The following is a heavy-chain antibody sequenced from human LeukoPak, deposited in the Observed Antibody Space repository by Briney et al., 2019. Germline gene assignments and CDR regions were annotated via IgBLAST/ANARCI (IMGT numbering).Heavy chain of an antibody. V-gene: IGHV4-4*02. J-gene: IGHJ5*02. Sequence: SETLSLTCAVSGGSISSSNWWSWVRQPPGKGLEWIGEIYHSGSTNYNPSLKSRVTISVDKSKNQFSLKLSSVPAADTAVYYCARDTLLPSAYRFDPWGQGTLVTVSS. CDR1: GGSISSSNW. CDR2: IYHSGST. CDR3: ARDTLLPSAYRFDP. D-gene: IGHD2-15*01.